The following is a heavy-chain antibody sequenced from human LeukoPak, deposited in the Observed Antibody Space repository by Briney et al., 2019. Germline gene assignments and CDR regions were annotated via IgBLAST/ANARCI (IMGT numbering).Heavy chain of an antibody. CDR3: ARSPVASSWYEVTPNWFDP. D-gene: IGHD6-13*01. J-gene: IGHJ5*02. CDR1: GYTFTGYY. Sequence: ASVKFSCKASGYTFTGYYMHWVRQAPGQGLEWMGRINPNSGGTNYAQKFQGRVTMTRDTSISTAYMELSRLRSDDTAVYYCARSPVASSWYEVTPNWFDPWGQGTLVTVSS. CDR2: INPNSGGT. V-gene: IGHV1-2*06.